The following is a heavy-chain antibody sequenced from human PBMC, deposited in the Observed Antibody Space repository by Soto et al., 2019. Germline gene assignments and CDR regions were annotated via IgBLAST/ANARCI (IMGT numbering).Heavy chain of an antibody. D-gene: IGHD3-16*02. CDR2: MNPNSGNT. CDR1: GYTFTSYD. V-gene: IGHV1-8*01. J-gene: IGHJ3*02. CDR3: ARGPASEYDYIWGSYRQDAFDI. Sequence: ASVKVSCKASGYTFTSYDINWVRQATGQGLEWMGWMNPNSGNTGYAQKFQGRVTMTRNTSISTAYMELGSLRSEDTAVYYCARGPASEYDYIWGSYRQDAFDIWGQGTMVTVSS.